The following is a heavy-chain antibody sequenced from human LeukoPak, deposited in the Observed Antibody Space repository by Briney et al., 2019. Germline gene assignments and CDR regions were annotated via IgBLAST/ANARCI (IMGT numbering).Heavy chain of an antibody. CDR3: ARDREYCSSTSCYTGGWFDP. CDR1: GGSISSSSYY. D-gene: IGHD2-2*02. J-gene: IGHJ5*02. Sequence: SETLSLTCTVSGGSISSSSYYWGWIRQPPGKGLEWIGSIYYSGSTYYNPSLKSRVTISVDTSKNQFSLKLSSVTAADTAVYYCARDREYCSSTSCYTGGWFDPWGQGTLVTVSS. CDR2: IYYSGST. V-gene: IGHV4-39*07.